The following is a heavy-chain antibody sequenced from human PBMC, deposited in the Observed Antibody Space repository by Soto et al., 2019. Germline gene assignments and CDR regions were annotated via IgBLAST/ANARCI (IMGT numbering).Heavy chain of an antibody. V-gene: IGHV3-9*01. CDR3: LKDSYSSSDYMDV. CDR2: ISWNSGSI. J-gene: IGHJ6*03. D-gene: IGHD6-6*01. Sequence: GGSLRLSCAASGFTFDDYAMHWVRQAPGKGLEWVSGISWNSGSIGYADSVKGRFTISRDNAKNSLYLQMNSLRAEDTALYYCLKDSYSSSDYMDVCGKGTTVPVS. CDR1: GFTFDDYA.